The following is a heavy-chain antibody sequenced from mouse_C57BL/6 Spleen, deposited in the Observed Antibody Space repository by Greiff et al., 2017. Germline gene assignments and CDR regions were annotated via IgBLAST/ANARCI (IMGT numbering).Heavy chain of an antibody. V-gene: IGHV1-9*01. CDR2: ILPGSGST. J-gene: IGHJ4*01. CDR3: ARNGAYSNYVRVYAMDY. Sequence: VLLQVSGAELMKPGASVKLSCKATGYTFTGYWIEWVKQRPGHGLEWIGEILPGSGSTNYNEKFKGKATFTADTSSNTAYMQLSSLTTEDSAICYCARNGAYSNYVRVYAMDYWGQGTSVTVSS. CDR1: GYTFTGYW. D-gene: IGHD2-5*01.